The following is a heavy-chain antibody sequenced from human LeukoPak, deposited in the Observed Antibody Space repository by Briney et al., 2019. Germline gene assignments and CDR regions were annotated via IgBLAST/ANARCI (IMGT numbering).Heavy chain of an antibody. D-gene: IGHD6-19*01. CDR1: GGSISSSSYY. J-gene: IGHJ4*02. CDR2: IYYSGST. CDR3: AGVDSSGWGDLGYFDC. Sequence: SETLSLTCTDSGGSISSSSYYWGWIRQPPGKGLEWIGSIYYSGSTYYNPSLKSRVTISVDTSKNQFSLKLSSVTAADTAVYYCAGVDSSGWGDLGYFDCWGQGTLVTVSS. V-gene: IGHV4-39*01.